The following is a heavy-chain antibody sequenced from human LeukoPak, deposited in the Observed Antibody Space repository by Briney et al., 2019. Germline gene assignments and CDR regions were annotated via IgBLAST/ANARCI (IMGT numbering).Heavy chain of an antibody. J-gene: IGHJ3*02. CDR1: GGSISSYY. D-gene: IGHD4-17*01. Sequence: PSETLSLTCTVSGGSISSYYWSWLRQPAGKGLELIGRIYTGGSTNYNPSLKRRVTMSVGKSKNQFSLKLSSVTAADTAVYYCARSPPTYGDYAFDIWGQGTMVTVSS. CDR2: IYTGGST. CDR3: ARSPPTYGDYAFDI. V-gene: IGHV4-4*07.